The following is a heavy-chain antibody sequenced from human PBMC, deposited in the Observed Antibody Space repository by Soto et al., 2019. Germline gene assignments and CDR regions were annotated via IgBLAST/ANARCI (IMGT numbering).Heavy chain of an antibody. D-gene: IGHD5-12*01. V-gene: IGHV3-66*01. Sequence: GGSLRLSCAASGFTVSSNYMSWVRQAPGKGLEWVSVIYSGGSTYYADSVKGRFTISRDNSKNTLYLQMNSLRAEDTAVYYCARVGGYSGYDRGYFDYWGQGTLVTVSS. CDR2: IYSGGST. CDR3: ARVGGYSGYDRGYFDY. CDR1: GFTVSSNY. J-gene: IGHJ4*02.